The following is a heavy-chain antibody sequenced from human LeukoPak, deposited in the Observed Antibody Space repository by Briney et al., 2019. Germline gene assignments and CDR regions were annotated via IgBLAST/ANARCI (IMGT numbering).Heavy chain of an antibody. CDR1: GFTFSTYA. D-gene: IGHD3-3*01. Sequence: GGSPRLSCAASGFTFSTYAMNWVRQAPGKGLEWVSGISGNGGSTHYADAVKGRFTISRDNSKNTLYLQMNSLRAEDTAVYYCARDFGPRSLDYWGQGTLVTVSS. CDR2: ISGNGGST. V-gene: IGHV3-23*01. J-gene: IGHJ4*02. CDR3: ARDFGPRSLDY.